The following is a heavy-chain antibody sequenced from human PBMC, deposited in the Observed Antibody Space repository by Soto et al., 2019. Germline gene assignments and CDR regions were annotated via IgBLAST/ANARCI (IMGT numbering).Heavy chain of an antibody. V-gene: IGHV1-18*01. Sequence: ASVKVSCKASGYTFTSYGISWVRQAPGQGLEWMGWISAYNGNTNYAQNLQGRVTMTTDTSTSAAYMELRSLRSDDTAVYYCARDHGYCTNGVCSNYYYYGMDVWGQGTTVTVSS. J-gene: IGHJ6*02. D-gene: IGHD2-8*01. CDR2: ISAYNGNT. CDR3: ARDHGYCTNGVCSNYYYYGMDV. CDR1: GYTFTSYG.